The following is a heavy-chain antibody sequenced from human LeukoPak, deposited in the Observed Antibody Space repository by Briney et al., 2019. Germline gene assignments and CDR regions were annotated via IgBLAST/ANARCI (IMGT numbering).Heavy chain of an antibody. CDR3: ASADRTRDAFDI. Sequence: SETLSLTCTVSGGSISSYYWSWIRQPPGKGLEWIGYIYYSGSTNYNPSLKSRVTISVDTSKNQFSLKLSSVTAADTAVYYCASADRTRDAFDIWGQGTMVTVSS. D-gene: IGHD1-14*01. CDR1: GGSISSYY. CDR2: IYYSGST. J-gene: IGHJ3*02. V-gene: IGHV4-59*01.